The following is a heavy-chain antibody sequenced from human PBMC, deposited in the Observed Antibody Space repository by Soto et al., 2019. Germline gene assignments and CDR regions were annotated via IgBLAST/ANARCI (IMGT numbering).Heavy chain of an antibody. CDR3: ARAYYYDSSGNFDY. D-gene: IGHD3-22*01. CDR2: IYYSGST. Sequence: PSETLSLTCTVSGGSISSGDYYWSWIRQPPGKGLEWIGYIYYSGSTYYNPSLKSRVTISVGTSKNQFSLKLSSVTAADTAVYYCARAYYYDSSGNFDYWGQGTLVTVSS. V-gene: IGHV4-30-4*01. J-gene: IGHJ4*02. CDR1: GGSISSGDYY.